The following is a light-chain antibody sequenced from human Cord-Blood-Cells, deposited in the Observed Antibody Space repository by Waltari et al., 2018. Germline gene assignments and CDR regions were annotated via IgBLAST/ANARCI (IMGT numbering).Light chain of an antibody. CDR2: DVS. Sequence: QSALTQPRSVSGSPGQSVTISCTGTSSDVGGYNYVSWYQQHPDKDPKLMLYDVSKRPTGVPDRFPGAKSGNTAFLTISGLQAEDEADYYCCSHAVSYVIGTGTKVTVL. CDR3: CSHAVSYV. CDR1: SSDVGGYNY. J-gene: IGLJ1*01. V-gene: IGLV2-11*01.